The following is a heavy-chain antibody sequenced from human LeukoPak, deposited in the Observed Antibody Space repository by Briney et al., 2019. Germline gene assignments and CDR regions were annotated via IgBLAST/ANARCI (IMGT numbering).Heavy chain of an antibody. CDR2: ISNSGSTI. Sequence: PGGSLRLSCAASGFTFSSYTMNWLCRAPGKGLERVSYISNSGSTIYYADSVKGRFTISRDNAENSLHLQMNSLRADDTAVYYCARGDTATLRYYFDYWGQGSLVTVSS. D-gene: IGHD5-18*01. CDR3: ARGDTATLRYYFDY. CDR1: GFTFSSYT. J-gene: IGHJ4*02. V-gene: IGHV3-48*04.